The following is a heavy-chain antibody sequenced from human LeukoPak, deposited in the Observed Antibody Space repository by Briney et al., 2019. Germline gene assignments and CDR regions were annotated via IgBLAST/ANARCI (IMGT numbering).Heavy chain of an antibody. Sequence: NSSETLSLTCTVSGGSISSYYWSWIRQPPGKGLEWIGYIYYSGSTNYNPSLKSRVTISVDTSKNQFSLKLSSVTAADTAVYYCARESRTVTTGNWFDPWGQGTLVTVSS. CDR3: ARESRTVTTGNWFDP. CDR1: GGSISSYY. D-gene: IGHD4-4*01. CDR2: IYYSGST. V-gene: IGHV4-59*01. J-gene: IGHJ5*02.